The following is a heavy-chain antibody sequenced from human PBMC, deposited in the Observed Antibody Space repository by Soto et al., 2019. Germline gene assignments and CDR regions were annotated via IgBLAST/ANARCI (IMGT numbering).Heavy chain of an antibody. Sequence: EVQLVESGGGPVKPGGSLRLSCVVSGFTFRTYSMNWVRQAPGKGLEWVSSISSSFGYTFYADSVKGRFTVSRDNAKNSLYLQMNSLSAEDTAVYYCARVYLPTTGTYYYAMDVWGQGTTVTVSS. CDR2: ISSSFGYT. J-gene: IGHJ6*02. CDR1: GFTFRTYS. CDR3: ARVYLPTTGTYYYAMDV. V-gene: IGHV3-21*01. D-gene: IGHD1-1*01.